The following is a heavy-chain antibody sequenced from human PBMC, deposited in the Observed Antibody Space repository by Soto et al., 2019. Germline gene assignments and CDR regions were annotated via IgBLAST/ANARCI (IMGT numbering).Heavy chain of an antibody. CDR3: ARGGRRYSGSRFDY. J-gene: IGHJ4*02. V-gene: IGHV4-34*01. CDR2: INHSGST. CDR1: GGSFSGYY. D-gene: IGHD5-12*01. Sequence: QVQLQQWGAGLLKPSETLSLTCAVYGGSFSGYYWSWIRQPPGKGLEWIGEINHSGSTNYNPSLKSRVTISVGTSKNQFSLKLSSVTAADTAVYYCARGGRRYSGSRFDYWGQGTLVTVSS.